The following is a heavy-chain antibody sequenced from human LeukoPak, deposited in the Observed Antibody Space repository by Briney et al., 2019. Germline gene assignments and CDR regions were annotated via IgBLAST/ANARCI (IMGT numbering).Heavy chain of an antibody. CDR1: GGSISSYY. CDR3: ARGQARLSWFDP. Sequence: SETLSLTCTVSGGSISSYYWSWIRQPPGKGLEWIGYIYYTGTTNYNPSLKSRVTISVDASKKQFSLKLSSVTAADTAVYYCARGQARLSWFDPWGQGTLVTVSS. V-gene: IGHV4-59*01. D-gene: IGHD6-19*01. J-gene: IGHJ5*02. CDR2: IYYTGTT.